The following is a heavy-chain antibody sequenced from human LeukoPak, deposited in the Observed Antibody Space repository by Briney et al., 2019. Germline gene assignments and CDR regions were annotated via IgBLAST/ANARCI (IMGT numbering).Heavy chain of an antibody. CDR3: ARVPLYGSRGPGVNDY. Sequence: SSETLSLTCTVSGGSVSSGSYYWSWIRQSPGKGLEWIGYISYSGSTNYNPSLKSRVTISVDASKSQFSLKLSSVTAADTAVYYCARVPLYGSRGPGVNDYWGQGTLVTVSS. CDR2: ISYSGST. J-gene: IGHJ4*02. V-gene: IGHV4-61*01. D-gene: IGHD3-10*01. CDR1: GGSVSSGSYY.